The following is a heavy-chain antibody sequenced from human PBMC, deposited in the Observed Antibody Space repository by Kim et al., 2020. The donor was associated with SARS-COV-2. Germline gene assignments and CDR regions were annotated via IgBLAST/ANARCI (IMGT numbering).Heavy chain of an antibody. CDR2: INHSGST. J-gene: IGHJ6*02. CDR3: ARGRAGVVPAPVLGLGPYYDYYAMDV. CDR1: GGYFSVYN. D-gene: IGHD3-3*01. V-gene: IGHV4-34*01. Sequence: SETLSLTCAVYGGYFSVYNWSWIRQPPGKGLEWIGEINHSGSTSHSPSLKSRLTISVDASKSQFFLRLKSVTAADTAVYYCARGRAGVVPAPVLGLGPYYDYYAMDVWGQGTAVAVSS.